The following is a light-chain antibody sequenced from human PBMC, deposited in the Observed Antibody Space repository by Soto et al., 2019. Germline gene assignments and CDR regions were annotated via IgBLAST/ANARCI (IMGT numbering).Light chain of an antibody. CDR2: GVT. J-gene: IGLJ2*01. CDR3: SSYTGSNHVL. V-gene: IGLV2-8*01. Sequence: QSALTQPPSASGSPGQSVTISCTGTSSDITASSYVSWYQHHPGKAPKLIIYGVTKRPSGVPYRFSGSKSGSTASLTVSGLQADDEADYYCSSYTGSNHVLFGGGTKLTVL. CDR1: SSDITASSY.